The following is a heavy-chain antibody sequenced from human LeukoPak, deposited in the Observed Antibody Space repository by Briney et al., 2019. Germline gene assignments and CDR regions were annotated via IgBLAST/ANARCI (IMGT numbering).Heavy chain of an antibody. J-gene: IGHJ4*02. CDR2: ISSSGNFI. CDR1: GFTFSSYS. D-gene: IGHD1-26*01. V-gene: IGHV3-21*05. Sequence: GGSLRLSCAASGFTFSSYSMNWVRQAPGKGLEWVSYISSSGNFIYYADSVKGRFTISRDNSKNSLSLQMNSLRAEDTAVYYCARGQLYTGNYLFDYWGQGTLVTVSS. CDR3: ARGQLYTGNYLFDY.